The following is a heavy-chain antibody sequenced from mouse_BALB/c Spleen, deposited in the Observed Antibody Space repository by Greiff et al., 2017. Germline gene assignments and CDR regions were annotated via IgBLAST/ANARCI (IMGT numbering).Heavy chain of an antibody. V-gene: IGHV5-17*02. CDR1: GFTFSSFG. CDR3: ARCGNYDYYAMDY. J-gene: IGHJ4*01. Sequence: DVKLVESGGGLVQPGGSRKLSCAASGFTFSSFGMHWVRQAPEKGLEWVAYISSGSSTIYYADTVKGRFTISRDNPKNTLFLQMTSLRSEDTAMYYCARCGNYDYYAMDYWGQGTSVTVSS. D-gene: IGHD2-1*01. CDR2: ISSGSSTI.